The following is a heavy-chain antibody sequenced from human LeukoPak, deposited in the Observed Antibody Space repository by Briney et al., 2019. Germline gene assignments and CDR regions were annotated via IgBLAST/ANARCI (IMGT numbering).Heavy chain of an antibody. CDR2: ISAYNGNT. J-gene: IGHJ3*02. V-gene: IGHV1-18*04. Sequence: GASVKVSCKASGYTFTSYGISWVRQAPGQGLEWMGWISAYNGNTNYAQKLQGGVTMTTDTSTSTAYMELRSLRSDDTAVYYCASMGVTIPFDAFDIWGQGTMVTVSS. CDR3: ASMGVTIPFDAFDI. D-gene: IGHD2-21*02. CDR1: GYTFTSYG.